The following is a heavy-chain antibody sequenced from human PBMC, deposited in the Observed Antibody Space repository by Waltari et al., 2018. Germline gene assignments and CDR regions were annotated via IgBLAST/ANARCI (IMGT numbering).Heavy chain of an antibody. CDR3: GRESTTDWYVDH. CDR1: GFTFSSHL. V-gene: IGHV3-74*01. D-gene: IGHD3-9*01. CDR2: INDDGSRT. J-gene: IGHJ4*02. Sequence: EVQMVESGGGLVQPGGSLRLSCPASGFTFSSHLMHWVRQGPGKGLVWVARINDDGSRTAYADSVKGRVTISRDNAKNILYLEMSSLTAEDTAVYYCGRESTTDWYVDHWGQGTLVTVSS.